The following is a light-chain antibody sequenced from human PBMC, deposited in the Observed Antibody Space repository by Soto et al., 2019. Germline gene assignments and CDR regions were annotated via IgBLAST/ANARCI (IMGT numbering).Light chain of an antibody. Sequence: DIQITQSPTTVSASVGDRVTITCRASQNINTLLAWYQQKPGKAPKLLILKASTLESGVPSRFSGSGSGTEFTLTISSLQPDDLGTYYCQQYNNYFWAFGQGTKVDIK. CDR1: QNINTL. V-gene: IGKV1-5*03. CDR3: QQYNNYFWA. J-gene: IGKJ1*01. CDR2: KAS.